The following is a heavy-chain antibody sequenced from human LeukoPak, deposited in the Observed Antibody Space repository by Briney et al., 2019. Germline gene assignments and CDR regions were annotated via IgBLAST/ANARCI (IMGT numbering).Heavy chain of an antibody. CDR3: ARADIAAAGYFDY. CDR1: GGSISSGGYY. CDR2: IYYSGST. Sequence: SETLSLTCTVSGGSISSGGYYWSWIRQHPGKGLEWIVYIYYSGSTYYNPSLKSRVTISVDTSKNQFSLKLSSVTAADTAVYYCARADIAAAGYFDYWGQGTLVTVSS. D-gene: IGHD6-13*01. J-gene: IGHJ4*02. V-gene: IGHV4-31*03.